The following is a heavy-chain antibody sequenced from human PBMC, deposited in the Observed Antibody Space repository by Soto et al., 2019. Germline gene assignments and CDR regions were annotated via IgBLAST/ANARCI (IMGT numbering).Heavy chain of an antibody. D-gene: IGHD6-6*01. CDR1: GDSVSSNSAA. CDR3: ARNLGRAYSSSGVGLYYYYGVDV. J-gene: IGHJ6*02. Sequence: SQTLSLTCAISGDSVSSNSAAWNWIRQSPSRGLEWLGRTYYRSKWYNDYAVSVKSRITINPDTSKNQFSLQLNSVTPEDTAVYYCARNLGRAYSSSGVGLYYYYGVDVWGQGTTVTVSS. V-gene: IGHV6-1*01. CDR2: TYYRSKWYN.